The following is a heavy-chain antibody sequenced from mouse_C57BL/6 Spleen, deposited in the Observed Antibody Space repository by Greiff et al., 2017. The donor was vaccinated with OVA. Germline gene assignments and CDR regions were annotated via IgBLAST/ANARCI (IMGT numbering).Heavy chain of an antibody. V-gene: IGHV1-82*01. Sequence: QVQLQQSGPELVKPGASVKISCKASGYAFSSSWMNWVKQRPGKGLEWIGRIYPGDGDTNYNGKFKGKATLTADKSSSTAYMQLSSLTSEDSAVYFCLSIYYSNYGVPAMGCWGKGPSVTVSS. CDR3: LSIYYSNYGVPAMGC. CDR2: IYPGDGDT. CDR1: GYAFSSSW. D-gene: IGHD2-5*01. J-gene: IGHJ4*01.